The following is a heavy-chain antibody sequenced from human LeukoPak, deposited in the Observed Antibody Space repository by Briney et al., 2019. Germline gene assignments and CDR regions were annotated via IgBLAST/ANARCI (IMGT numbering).Heavy chain of an antibody. V-gene: IGHV5-51*01. CDR3: ARQGSSSGWYGGGAGYFDY. J-gene: IGHJ4*02. Sequence: GESLKISCKGSGYNFTSYWIGWVRQMPGKGLEWMGIIYPGDSDTRYSPSFQGQVTISADTSISTAYLQWSSLKASDTAMYYCARQGSSSGWYGGGAGYFDYWGQGILLTVSS. CDR1: GYNFTSYW. D-gene: IGHD6-19*01. CDR2: IYPGDSDT.